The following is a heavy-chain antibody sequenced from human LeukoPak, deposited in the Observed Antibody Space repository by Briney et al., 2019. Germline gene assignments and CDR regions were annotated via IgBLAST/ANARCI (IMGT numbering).Heavy chain of an antibody. CDR3: ATLYSSSSAWFDP. Sequence: SETLSLTCAVYGGSFSGYYWSWIRQPPGKGLEWIGEINHSGSTNYNPSLKSRVTISVDTSKNQSSLKLSSVTAADTAVYYCATLYSSSSAWFDPWGQGTLVTVSS. D-gene: IGHD6-6*01. J-gene: IGHJ5*02. CDR2: INHSGST. CDR1: GGSFSGYY. V-gene: IGHV4-34*01.